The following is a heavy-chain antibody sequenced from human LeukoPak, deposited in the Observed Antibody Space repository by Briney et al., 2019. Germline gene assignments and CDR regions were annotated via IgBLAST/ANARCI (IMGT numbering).Heavy chain of an antibody. CDR1: GFRFSDFT. D-gene: IGHD3-16*01. J-gene: IGHJ5*02. Sequence: GGSLRLSCAASGFRFSDFTMTWVRQAPGKGPEWVSAIGGRGGSTYYADSLGGRFIISRDNSKDMVYLQMNSLKVEDTATYYCGKEGGAWGQGTRVTVSS. V-gene: IGHV3-23*01. CDR3: GKEGGA. CDR2: IGGRGGST.